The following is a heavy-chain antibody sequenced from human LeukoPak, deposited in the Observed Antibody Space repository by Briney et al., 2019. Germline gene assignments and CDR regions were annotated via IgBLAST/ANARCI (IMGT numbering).Heavy chain of an antibody. Sequence: GGSLRLSCAASGFTFSSYAMSWVRQAPGEGLEWVSAISGSGGSTYYADSVKGRFTISRDNPKNTLYLQMNSLRAEDTAVYYCAKVGYSYGIMDVWGKGTTVTVSS. J-gene: IGHJ6*03. V-gene: IGHV3-23*01. CDR3: AKVGYSYGIMDV. D-gene: IGHD5-18*01. CDR2: ISGSGGST. CDR1: GFTFSSYA.